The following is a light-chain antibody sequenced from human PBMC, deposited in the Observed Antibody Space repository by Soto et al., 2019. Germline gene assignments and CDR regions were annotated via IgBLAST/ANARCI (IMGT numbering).Light chain of an antibody. V-gene: IGKV3-11*01. CDR3: QQYNNWPIT. CDR1: QSISTY. J-gene: IGKJ5*01. Sequence: EVVLTQSPATLSLSPGERATLSCRASQSISTYLAWYQQKPGQAPRLLIYDASTRATGIPARFSGSGSGTDFTLTINSLEPEDFAVYYCQQYNNWPITFGQGTRLEIK. CDR2: DAS.